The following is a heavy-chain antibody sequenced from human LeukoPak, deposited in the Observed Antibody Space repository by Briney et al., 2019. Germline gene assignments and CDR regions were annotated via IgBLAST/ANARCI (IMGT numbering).Heavy chain of an antibody. V-gene: IGHV4-39*01. Sequence: SETLSLTCSVSGDSVSRSDSYWDWIRQPPGKGLEWIGTIYCSGRTYYSPSLKSRVTVSVDPSNNQFSLNLRSVTAADTAVYYCARRRYYDGSGYLEWGQGTLLSVSS. CDR3: ARRRYYDGSGYLE. CDR2: IYCSGRT. CDR1: GDSVSRSDSY. D-gene: IGHD3-22*01. J-gene: IGHJ1*01.